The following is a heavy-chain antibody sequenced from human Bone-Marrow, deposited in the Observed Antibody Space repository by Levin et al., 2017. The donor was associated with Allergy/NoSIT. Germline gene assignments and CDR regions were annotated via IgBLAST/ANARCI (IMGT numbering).Heavy chain of an antibody. Sequence: SQTLSLTCTVSGGSISSSSYYWGWIRQPPGKGLEWIGSIYYSGSTYYNPSLKSRVTISVDTSKNQFSLKLSSVTAADTAVYYCAILGYCSSTSCYSDYYYGMDVWGQGTTVTVSS. J-gene: IGHJ6*02. CDR2: IYYSGST. CDR3: AILGYCSSTSCYSDYYYGMDV. V-gene: IGHV4-39*07. D-gene: IGHD2-2*02. CDR1: GGSISSSSYY.